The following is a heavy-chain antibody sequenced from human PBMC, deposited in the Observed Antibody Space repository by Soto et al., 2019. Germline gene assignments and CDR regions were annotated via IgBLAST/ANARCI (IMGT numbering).Heavy chain of an antibody. J-gene: IGHJ2*01. Sequence: QVQLQESGPGLVKPSQTLSLTCTVSGVSLSTGXXXWSWVRQHPGNGLEWIGYIYYSGNTDYNPSXXXRXXXXXXXXXXXXXXXXXXXXXXXXXXXXXXXXXXXXXXXXXXYFDLWGRGTLVTVSS. V-gene: IGHV4-31*01. CDR3: XXXXXXXXXXXXXYFDL. CDR2: IYYSGNT. CDR1: GVSLSTGXXX.